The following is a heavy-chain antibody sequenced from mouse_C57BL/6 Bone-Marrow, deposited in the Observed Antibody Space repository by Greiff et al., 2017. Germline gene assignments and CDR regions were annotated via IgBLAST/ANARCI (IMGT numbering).Heavy chain of an antibody. CDR1: GYAFSSSW. CDR3: ARSGLLFRY. D-gene: IGHD1-1*01. CDR2: IYPGDGDT. J-gene: IGHJ4*01. V-gene: IGHV1-82*01. Sequence: QVQLKESGPELVKPGASVKISCKASGYAFSSSWMNWVKQRPGKGLEWIGRIYPGDGDTNYNGKFKGKATLTADKSSSTAYMQLSSLTSEDSAVYFCARSGLLFRYWGQGTSVTVSS.